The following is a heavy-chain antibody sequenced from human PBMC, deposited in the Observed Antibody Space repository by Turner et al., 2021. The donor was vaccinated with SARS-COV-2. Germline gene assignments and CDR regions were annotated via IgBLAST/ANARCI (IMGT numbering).Heavy chain of an antibody. J-gene: IGHJ6*02. Sequence: QLQLQESGPGLVKPSETLSLTCTVSCGSIRGSSYYWGWIRQPPGKGREWIGNIYYSGSTYYNPSLKSRVPISVDTSKNQFSLKLSSVTAADTAVYYCARLMDTAMDYYGMDVWGQGTTVTVSS. CDR2: IYYSGST. D-gene: IGHD5-18*01. V-gene: IGHV4-39*01. CDR3: ARLMDTAMDYYGMDV. CDR1: CGSIRGSSYY.